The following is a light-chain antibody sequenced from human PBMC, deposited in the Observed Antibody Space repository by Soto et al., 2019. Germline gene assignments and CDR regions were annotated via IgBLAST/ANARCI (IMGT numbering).Light chain of an antibody. CDR2: GAS. Sequence: EIVLTQSPGTLSLSPGERATLSCRASESVSTSYLAWYQQKPGQAPRLLIYGASGRATGIPDRFSVSASGTYFTLTISRLEPEEFAVYYCQHYGTSALFGPGTNVDIK. CDR3: QHYGTSAL. CDR1: ESVSTSY. V-gene: IGKV3-20*01. J-gene: IGKJ3*01.